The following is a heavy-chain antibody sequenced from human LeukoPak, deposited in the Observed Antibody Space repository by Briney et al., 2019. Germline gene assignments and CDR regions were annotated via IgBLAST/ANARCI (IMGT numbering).Heavy chain of an antibody. Sequence: GGSLRLSCAASGFTFSSYSMNWVRQAPGKGLEFISYISSTGNTIYYADSVKDRFTISRDNAKNSLYLQMNSLRAEDTAPYYCANPGGYSYGSGNALDIWGQGTMVTVSS. CDR2: ISSTGNTI. CDR3: ANPGGYSYGSGNALDI. D-gene: IGHD5-18*01. V-gene: IGHV3-48*01. CDR1: GFTFSSYS. J-gene: IGHJ3*02.